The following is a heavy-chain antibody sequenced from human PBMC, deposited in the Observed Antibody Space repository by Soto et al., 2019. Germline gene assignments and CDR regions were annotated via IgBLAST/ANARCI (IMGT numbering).Heavy chain of an antibody. CDR3: AKDGSPAVAGIFDY. CDR2: ISWNSGSI. Sequence: GGSLRLSCAASGFTFDYYAMHWVRQAPGKGLEWVSGISWNSGSIGYADSVKGRFTISRDNAKNSLYLQMNSLRAEDTALYYCAKDGSPAVAGIFDYWGQGTLVTVSS. D-gene: IGHD6-19*01. J-gene: IGHJ4*02. CDR1: GFTFDYYA. V-gene: IGHV3-9*01.